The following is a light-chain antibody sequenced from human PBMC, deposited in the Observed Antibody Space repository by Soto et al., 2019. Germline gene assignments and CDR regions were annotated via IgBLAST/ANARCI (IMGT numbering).Light chain of an antibody. CDR2: WAS. V-gene: IGKV4-1*01. CDR1: QSVSYISDKRNC. Sequence: DIVMTQSPDSLAVSLGERATINCKSSQSVSYISDKRNCLAWYQQKPGLPPKLLIYWASTRESGVPDRFSGTVSGTDFTLNISSLQAEDVEVYYCQQYYSSPLTFGGGNKVAIK. CDR3: QQYYSSPLT. J-gene: IGKJ4*01.